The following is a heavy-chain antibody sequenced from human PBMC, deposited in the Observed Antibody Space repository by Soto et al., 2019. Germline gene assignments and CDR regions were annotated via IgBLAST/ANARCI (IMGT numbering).Heavy chain of an antibody. CDR3: ARVSWREKYGMDV. CDR2: ITFSGNTV. Sequence: PGGSLRLSCAASGFTFSDSYMSWIRQAPGKGLEWISYITFSGNTVYYADSLKGRFTISRDNAKNSLYLQMNRLRAEDTAVYYCARVSWREKYGMDVWRQRTTVTVSS. V-gene: IGHV3-11*01. J-gene: IGHJ6*02. CDR1: GFTFSDSY.